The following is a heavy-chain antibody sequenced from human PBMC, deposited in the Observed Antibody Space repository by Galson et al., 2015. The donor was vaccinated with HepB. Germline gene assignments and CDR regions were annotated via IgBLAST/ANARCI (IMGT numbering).Heavy chain of an antibody. V-gene: IGHV7-4-1*02. CDR1: GYTFTNYA. Sequence: SVKVSCKAAGYTFTNYAMNWVRQAPGQGLEWMGWINTNTGEATYAQAFRGRFVLSLDTTVTTAHLQISSLKPEDTAMYYCARRGIWFGEIINDAFDIWGQGTMVTVSS. D-gene: IGHD3-10*01. CDR2: INTNTGEA. CDR3: ARRGIWFGEIINDAFDI. J-gene: IGHJ3*02.